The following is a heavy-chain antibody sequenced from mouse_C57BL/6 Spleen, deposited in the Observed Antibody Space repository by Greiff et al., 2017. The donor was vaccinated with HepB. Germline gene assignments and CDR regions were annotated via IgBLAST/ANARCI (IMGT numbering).Heavy chain of an antibody. CDR2: IYPGSGST. J-gene: IGHJ4*01. CDR1: GYTFTSYW. CDR3: ASFYYGNLYYAMDY. D-gene: IGHD2-1*01. V-gene: IGHV1-55*01. Sequence: VQLQQSGAELVKPGASVKMSCKASGYTFTSYWITWVKQRPGQGLEWIGDIYPGSGSTNYNEKFKSKATLTVDTSSSTAYMQLSSLTSEDSAVYYCASFYYGNLYYAMDYWGQGTSVTVSS.